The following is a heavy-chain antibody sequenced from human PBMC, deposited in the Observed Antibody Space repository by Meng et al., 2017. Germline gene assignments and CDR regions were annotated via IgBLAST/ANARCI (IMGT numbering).Heavy chain of an antibody. V-gene: IGHV4-34*01. CDR1: GCSLSGYD. J-gene: IGHJ4*02. CDR3: ARGVRLPDY. Sequence: QVHLQQWGAGLFKPSAPPSLPCAVYGCSLSGYDWSWIRQPPGKGLEWIGEINHSGSTNYNPSLKSRVTISVDTSKNQFSLKLSSVTAADTAVYYCARGVRLPDYWGQGTLVTVSS. D-gene: IGHD2-15*01. CDR2: INHSGST.